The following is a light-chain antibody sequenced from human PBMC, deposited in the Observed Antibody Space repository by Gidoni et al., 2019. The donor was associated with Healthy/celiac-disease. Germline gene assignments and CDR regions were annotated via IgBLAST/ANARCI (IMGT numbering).Light chain of an antibody. Sequence: QSVLTQPPSVSAAPGQKVTISCSGSSSNIGNNYVSWYQQLPGTAPKLLIYDNNKRPSGIPDRFSGSKSGTAATLSITGLQTGDEDDYYCGTWDSSLSVVFGGGTKLTVL. CDR3: GTWDSSLSVV. CDR1: SSNIGNNY. CDR2: DNN. J-gene: IGLJ2*01. V-gene: IGLV1-51*01.